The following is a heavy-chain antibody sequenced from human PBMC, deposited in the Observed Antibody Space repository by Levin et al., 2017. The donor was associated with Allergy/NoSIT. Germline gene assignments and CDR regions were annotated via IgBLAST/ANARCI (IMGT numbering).Heavy chain of an antibody. V-gene: IGHV4-39*01. CDR3: ARRGYYDSSGFFVDY. CDR2: IYYSGST. CDR1: GGSINNSSYY. J-gene: IGHJ4*02. D-gene: IGHD3-22*01. Sequence: SETLSLTCTVSGGSINNSSYYWGWIRQPPGTGLEWIGSIYYSGSTHYNPSLKSRVTTSVDTSKNQFSLKMRSVTAADTAVYYCARRGYYDSSGFFVDYWGQGTVVTVSA.